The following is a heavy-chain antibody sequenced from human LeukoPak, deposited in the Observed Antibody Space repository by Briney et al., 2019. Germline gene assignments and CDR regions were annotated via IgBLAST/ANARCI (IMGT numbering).Heavy chain of an antibody. Sequence: GESLKISCKGSGYSFTSYWIGWVRQMPGKGLEWMGIIYPGDSDTRYSPSFQGQVTISADKSISTAYMELSRLRSDDTAVYYCARDLNADGTTVTTPGGAFDIWGQGTMVTVSS. V-gene: IGHV5-51*01. CDR1: GYSFTSYW. J-gene: IGHJ3*02. CDR3: ARDLNADGTTVTTPGGAFDI. D-gene: IGHD4-17*01. CDR2: IYPGDSDT.